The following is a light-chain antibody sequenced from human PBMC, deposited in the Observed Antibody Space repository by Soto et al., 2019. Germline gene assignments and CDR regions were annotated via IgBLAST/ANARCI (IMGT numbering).Light chain of an antibody. Sequence: QSVLTQPASVSGSPGQSITISCTGTSSDVGGYHYVTWYQQYPDKAPKRMIYEVSNRPSGISHRFSGSKSGNTASLSISGLQTEDEADYYCSSYTSSRAYIFGIGTKVTVL. J-gene: IGLJ1*01. V-gene: IGLV2-14*01. CDR2: EVS. CDR1: SSDVGGYHY. CDR3: SSYTSSRAYI.